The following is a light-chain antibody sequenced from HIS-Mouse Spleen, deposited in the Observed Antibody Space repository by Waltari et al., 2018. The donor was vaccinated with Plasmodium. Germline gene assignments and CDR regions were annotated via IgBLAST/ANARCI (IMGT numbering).Light chain of an antibody. J-gene: IGLJ2*01. Sequence: QSALTQPPSASGSPGQSVTIPCTGTSSDVGGYNYVSWYQQHPGKAPKPMIYEVSKRPPGVPGRFSGSKAGSTASLTVAGLQAEDEADYYCSSYAGSNNLVFGGGTKLTVL. V-gene: IGLV2-8*01. CDR3: SSYAGSNNLV. CDR2: EVS. CDR1: SSDVGGYNY.